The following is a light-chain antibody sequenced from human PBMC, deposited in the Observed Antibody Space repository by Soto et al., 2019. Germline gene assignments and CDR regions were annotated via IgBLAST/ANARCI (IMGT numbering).Light chain of an antibody. J-gene: IGKJ1*01. V-gene: IGKV3-20*01. CDR2: GAS. CDR1: QTVGNKY. Sequence: EVVLTQSPDTLSLSPGERATLSCRASQTVGNKYSTWYQQKPGQPPRLLTYGASSRATGVPDRFSGSGSGTDFTLTISRLEPEDFAMYYCQHYGASRWTFGQGTKV. CDR3: QHYGASRWT.